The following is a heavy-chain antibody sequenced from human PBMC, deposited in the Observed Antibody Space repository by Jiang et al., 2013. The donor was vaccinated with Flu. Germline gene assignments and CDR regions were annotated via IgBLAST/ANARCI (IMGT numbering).Heavy chain of an antibody. CDR2: ISAYNDNT. CDR3: ASSYYYDSSGYQSYYFDY. D-gene: IGHD3-22*01. J-gene: IGHJ4*02. V-gene: IGHV1-18*01. CDR1: GYSFTSYG. Sequence: SGAEVKKPGASVKVSCKASGYSFTSYGLSWVRQAPGQGLEWMGWISAYNDNTNYAQKFQGRATMTTDTSTSTAYMELRSLRSDDTAVYYCASSYYYDSSGYQSYYFDYWGQGTLVTVSS.